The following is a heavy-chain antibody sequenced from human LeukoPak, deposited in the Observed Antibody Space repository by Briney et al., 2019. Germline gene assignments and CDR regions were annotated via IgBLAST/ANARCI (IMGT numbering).Heavy chain of an antibody. CDR3: TTVGTTVTTPNFDY. J-gene: IGHJ4*02. V-gene: IGHV3-15*01. Sequence: SGGSLRLSCAASGFTFSSAWMGWVRQAPGKGLEWVGRIKSKADGGTTDYAAPVKGRFTISRDDSKKMLFLQMNSLKTEDAAMYYCTTVGTTVTTPNFDYWGQGTLVTVSS. CDR1: GFTFSSAW. CDR2: IKSKADGGTT. D-gene: IGHD4-17*01.